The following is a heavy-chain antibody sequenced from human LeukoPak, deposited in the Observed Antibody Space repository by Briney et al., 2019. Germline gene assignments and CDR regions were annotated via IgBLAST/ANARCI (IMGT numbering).Heavy chain of an antibody. CDR1: GFTFSSYS. CDR2: ISSGGDNT. J-gene: IGHJ4*02. CDR3: AKHQVRSHDY. V-gene: IGHV3-23*01. Sequence: GGSLRLSCAASGFTFSSYSMSWVRQAPGKGLDWVSAISSGGDNTYYSDSVKGRFTISRDDSKNTLYLQMSSLGAEDTAVYYCAKHQVRSHDYWGQGTLVTVSS.